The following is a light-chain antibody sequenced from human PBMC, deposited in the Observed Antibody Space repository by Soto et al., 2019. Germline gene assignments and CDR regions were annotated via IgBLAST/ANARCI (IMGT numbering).Light chain of an antibody. CDR3: CSFTRSATYV. CDR1: SSDIGYYKY. Sequence: QSALTQPASVSGSPGQSITISCTGTSSDIGYYKYVSWYQQHPNGVPKVIIYDVNNRPSGISNRFSGSKSDNTASLTISGLQAEDDADYYCCSFTRSATYVFGTGTKLTVL. V-gene: IGLV2-14*03. CDR2: DVN. J-gene: IGLJ1*01.